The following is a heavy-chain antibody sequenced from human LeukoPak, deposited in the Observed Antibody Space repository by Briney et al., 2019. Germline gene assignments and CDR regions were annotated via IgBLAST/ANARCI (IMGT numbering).Heavy chain of an antibody. V-gene: IGHV3-48*03. D-gene: IGHD3-16*01. CDR3: ARGYVNFASYFDY. J-gene: IGHJ4*02. Sequence: GGSLRLSCAASGFIFSNYAMQWVRQAPGKGLEWVSYISTGGGAIYYADSVKGRFTISRDNAKNSLYLQMNSLRAEDTAVYFCARGYVNFASYFDYWGQGILVTVSS. CDR2: ISTGGGAI. CDR1: GFIFSNYA.